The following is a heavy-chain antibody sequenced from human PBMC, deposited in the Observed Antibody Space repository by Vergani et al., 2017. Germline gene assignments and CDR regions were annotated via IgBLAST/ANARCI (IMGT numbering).Heavy chain of an antibody. J-gene: IGHJ6*02. V-gene: IGHV1-69*01. CDR2: IIPIFGTA. CDR1: GGTFSSYA. Sequence: QVQLVQSGAEVKKPGSSVKVSCKASGGTFSSYAISWVRQAPGQGLEWMGGIIPIFGTANYAQKFQGRVTITADESTSTAYMELSSLRSEDTAVYYCARDASYGDYVPQEGFDYYYGMDVWGQGTTVTVSS. CDR3: ARDASYGDYVPQEGFDYYYGMDV. D-gene: IGHD4-17*01.